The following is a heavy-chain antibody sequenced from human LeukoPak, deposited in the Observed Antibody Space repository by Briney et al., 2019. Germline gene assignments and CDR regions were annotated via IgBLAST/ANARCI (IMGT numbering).Heavy chain of an antibody. CDR3: ARGSSSPVPNFDY. D-gene: IGHD6-13*01. J-gene: IGHJ4*02. Sequence: ASVKVSCKASGYTFTGYYMHWVRQAPGQGLEWVGWINPNNGGTSYAQKFQGRVTMTRDTSIATAYMELPTLTSDDTAVYYCARGSSSPVPNFDYWGQGTLVTVSS. CDR2: INPNNGGT. V-gene: IGHV1-2*02. CDR1: GYTFTGYY.